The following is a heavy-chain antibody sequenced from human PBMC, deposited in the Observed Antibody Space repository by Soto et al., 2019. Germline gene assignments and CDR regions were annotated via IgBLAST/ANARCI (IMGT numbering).Heavy chain of an antibody. V-gene: IGHV5-51*01. CDR3: ARTFGRYAHEYFQH. Sequence: GGSLKISCKGSGYSFSSYWIGWGRQMPGKGLEWMGIIYPGDSDTRYSPSFQGQVTISADKSISTAYLQWSSLKASDTAMYYCARTFGRYAHEYFQHWGQGTLVTVSS. CDR2: IYPGDSDT. J-gene: IGHJ1*01. D-gene: IGHD1-1*01. CDR1: GYSFSSYW.